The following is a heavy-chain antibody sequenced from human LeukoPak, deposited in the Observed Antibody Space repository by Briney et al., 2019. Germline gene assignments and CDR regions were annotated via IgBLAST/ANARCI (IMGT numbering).Heavy chain of an antibody. CDR1: GFTFSSYA. D-gene: IGHD1-26*01. CDR3: ARGIVDDY. CDR2: IKQDGSEK. J-gene: IGHJ4*02. Sequence: TGGSLRLSCAASGFTFSSYAMSWVRQAPGKGLEWVANIKQDGSEKYYVDSVKGRFTVSRDNAKNSVYLQMNSLRAEDAAVYYCARGIVDDYWGQGTLATVSS. V-gene: IGHV3-7*04.